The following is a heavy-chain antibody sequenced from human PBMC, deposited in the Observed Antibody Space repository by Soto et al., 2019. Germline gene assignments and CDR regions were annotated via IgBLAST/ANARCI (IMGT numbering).Heavy chain of an antibody. V-gene: IGHV1-18*04. D-gene: IGHD5-12*01. CDR2: ISAYNGNT. CDR1: GYTFTSYG. Sequence: ASVKVSCKASGYTFTSYGIRWVRQAPGQVLEWMGWISAYNGNTNYAQKLQGRVTMTTDTPTSTAYMELRSLRSDDTAVYYCARDLRYSGYDSYYYGMDVWGQGTTVKVSS. CDR3: ARDLRYSGYDSYYYGMDV. J-gene: IGHJ6*02.